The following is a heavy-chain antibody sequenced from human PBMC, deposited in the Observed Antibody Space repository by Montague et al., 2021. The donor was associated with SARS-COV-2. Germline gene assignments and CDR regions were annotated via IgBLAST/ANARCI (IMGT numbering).Heavy chain of an antibody. CDR2: IYYSGTT. J-gene: IGHJ6*02. D-gene: IGHD2-15*01. CDR1: GASISSGGFY. Sequence: TLSLTCTVSGASISSGGFYWSWLRQHPRKGLEWIGFIYYSGTTYHNPSLKSRLTISIDTSKNQFSLKLSSVTAADTAVYYCARGLPYQMVAGAIPNYSTDVWGQGTTVTVPS. V-gene: IGHV4-31*03. CDR3: ARGLPYQMVAGAIPNYSTDV.